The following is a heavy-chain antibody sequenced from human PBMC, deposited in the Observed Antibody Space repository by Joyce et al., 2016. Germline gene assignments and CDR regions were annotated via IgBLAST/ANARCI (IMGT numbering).Heavy chain of an antibody. CDR1: GLTLGNYG. CDR3: AKILTATYSSGWFLDY. V-gene: IGHV3-30*18. Sequence: QVQLVESGGGVVQPGRSLRLSCAASGLTLGNYGVHWVRQGPGKGLEWVAVISYDGIYKYYADSVKGRFTISRDNSKNTVFLEMNSLRTEDTAVYYCAKILTATYSSGWFLDYWGQGTLVTVSS. CDR2: ISYDGIYK. D-gene: IGHD6-25*01. J-gene: IGHJ4*02.